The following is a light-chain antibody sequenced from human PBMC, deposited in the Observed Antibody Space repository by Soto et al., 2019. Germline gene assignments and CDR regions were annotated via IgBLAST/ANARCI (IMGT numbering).Light chain of an antibody. Sequence: DIQMTQSTSSLSASVGDRVTITCRASQSISSYLNWYQRKPGKAPELLIYAASSLQSGVPSRFSGCGSGTDFTLTISSLQPEDFATYYCQQSYSSPRTFGQGTKVEIK. J-gene: IGKJ1*01. CDR1: QSISSY. CDR3: QQSYSSPRT. CDR2: AAS. V-gene: IGKV1-39*01.